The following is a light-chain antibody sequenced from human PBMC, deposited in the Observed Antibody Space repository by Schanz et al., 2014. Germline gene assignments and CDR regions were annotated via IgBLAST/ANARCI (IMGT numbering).Light chain of an antibody. Sequence: QSALTQPASVSGSPGQSITISCTGTSSDVGGYDYVSWYQQHPGKAPKLMIYDVNNRPSGVSHRFSGSKSGNTASLTISGLQAEDEADYYCSSYTSSSTLGVFGGGTKLTVL. CDR1: SSDVGGYDY. CDR2: DVN. J-gene: IGLJ3*02. V-gene: IGLV2-14*03. CDR3: SSYTSSSTLGV.